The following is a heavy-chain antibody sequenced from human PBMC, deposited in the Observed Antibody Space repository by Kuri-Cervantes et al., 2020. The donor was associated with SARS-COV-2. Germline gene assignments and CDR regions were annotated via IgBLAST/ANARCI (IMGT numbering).Heavy chain of an antibody. CDR2: INPSGGST. V-gene: IGHV1-46*01. D-gene: IGHD1-26*01. J-gene: IGHJ4*02. Sequence: ASVKVSCKASGYTFTSYYMHWVRQAPGQGLEWMGIINPSGGSTSYAQKFQGRVTMTRDTSTSTVYMELSRLRSDDTAVYYCVRRNSGSYSDTLTYFDYWGQGTLVTVSS. CDR1: GYTFTSYY. CDR3: VRRNSGSYSDTLTYFDY.